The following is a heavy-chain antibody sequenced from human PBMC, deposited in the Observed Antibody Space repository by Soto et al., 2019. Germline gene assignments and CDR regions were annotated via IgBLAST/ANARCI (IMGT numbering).Heavy chain of an antibody. CDR1: GGSFSGYY. Sequence: QVPLQQWGAGLLKPSETLSLTCAVYGGSFSGYYWSWIRQPPGKGLEYIGEINHSGSTNYNPSLKSRVTISVDTSKNQFSLKLSSVTAADTAVYYCARSYGGNSGTFDFWGQGTLVTVSS. V-gene: IGHV4-34*01. J-gene: IGHJ4*02. D-gene: IGHD4-17*01. CDR2: INHSGST. CDR3: ARSYGGNSGTFDF.